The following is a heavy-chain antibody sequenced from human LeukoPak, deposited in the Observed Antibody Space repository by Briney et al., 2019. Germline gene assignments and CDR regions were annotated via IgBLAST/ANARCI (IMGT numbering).Heavy chain of an antibody. J-gene: IGHJ6*02. CDR1: GYTCTSYY. CDR2: INPSGGST. V-gene: IGHV1-46*01. CDR3: ARDLEYSITGGGNYYYNYGMDV. Sequence: ASVTLSLTASGYTCTSYYLRWVRRAPGQGLEWMGIINPSGGSTSYAQKFQGRVTMTRDTSTSTVYMELSSLRYEDTAVYYCARDLEYSITGGGNYYYNYGMDVWGHGTPVTVSS. D-gene: IGHD6-6*01.